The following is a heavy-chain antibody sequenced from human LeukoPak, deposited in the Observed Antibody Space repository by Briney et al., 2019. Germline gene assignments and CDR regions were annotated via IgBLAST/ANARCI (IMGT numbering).Heavy chain of an antibody. J-gene: IGHJ4*02. CDR2: ISSSGSPI. D-gene: IGHD6-19*01. CDR3: ATIKKGLAVAGPFDY. CDR1: GFTFSDYY. Sequence: GGSLRLSCAASGFTFSDYYMSWIRQAPGKGLEWVSYISSSGSPIYYADSVKGRFTISRDNAKNSLYPQMNSLRAEDTAVYYCATIKKGLAVAGPFDYWGQGTLVTVSS. V-gene: IGHV3-11*04.